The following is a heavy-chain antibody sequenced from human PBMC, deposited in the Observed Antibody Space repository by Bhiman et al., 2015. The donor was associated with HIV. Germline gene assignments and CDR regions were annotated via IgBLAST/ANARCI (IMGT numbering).Heavy chain of an antibody. Sequence: EVQLVESGGGLVQPGRSLRLSCSASGLTFSSYEMNWVRQAPGKGLEWVSYISRTGENIYYADSVKGRFTISRDNAKNSLYLQMNSLRAEDTAVYFCARGDNFWDYYYSMDVWGQGTTVAVSS. CDR2: ISRTGENI. V-gene: IGHV3-48*03. J-gene: IGHJ6*02. D-gene: IGHD3-3*01. CDR1: GLTFSSYE. CDR3: ARGDNFWDYYYSMDV.